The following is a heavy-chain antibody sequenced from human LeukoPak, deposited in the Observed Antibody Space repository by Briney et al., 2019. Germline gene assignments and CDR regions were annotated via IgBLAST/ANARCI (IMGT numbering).Heavy chain of an antibody. CDR3: ARHTFGDGPMEFDP. D-gene: IGHD4-17*01. CDR1: GGSISSYY. J-gene: IGHJ5*02. V-gene: IGHV4-59*08. Sequence: SETLSLTCTVSGGSISSYYWSWIRRPPGKGLEWIGYIYYSGSTNYNPSLKSRVTISVDTSKNQFSLKLSSVTAADTAVYYCARHTFGDGPMEFDPWGQGTLVTVSS. CDR2: IYYSGST.